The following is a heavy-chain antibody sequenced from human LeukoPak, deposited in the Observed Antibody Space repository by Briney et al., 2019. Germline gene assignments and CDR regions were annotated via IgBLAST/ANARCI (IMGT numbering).Heavy chain of an antibody. D-gene: IGHD3-10*01. Sequence: GASVKVSCKASGYTFTSYSMHWVRQAPGQGLEWMGIINPSGGSTSYAQKFQGRVTMTRDMSTSTVYMELSSLRSEDTAMYYCAREKRGDRRSGNFLYYYYYMDVWGKGAAVTISS. CDR2: INPSGGST. J-gene: IGHJ6*03. CDR3: AREKRGDRRSGNFLYYYYYMDV. CDR1: GYTFTSYS. V-gene: IGHV1-46*01.